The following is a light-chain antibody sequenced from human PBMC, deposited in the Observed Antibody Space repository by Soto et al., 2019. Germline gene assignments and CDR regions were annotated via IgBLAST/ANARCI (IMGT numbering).Light chain of an antibody. CDR3: QQYDSTPPT. Sequence: EIVLTQSPGTLSLSPGERATLSCRASQSVNSNYLAWYQRKPGQAPRLLIYGASNRATDIPYRFSASGSGTDFTLTITRLEAEDFAVYYFQQYDSTPPTFGQGTKLEVK. CDR1: QSVNSNY. J-gene: IGKJ1*01. CDR2: GAS. V-gene: IGKV3-20*01.